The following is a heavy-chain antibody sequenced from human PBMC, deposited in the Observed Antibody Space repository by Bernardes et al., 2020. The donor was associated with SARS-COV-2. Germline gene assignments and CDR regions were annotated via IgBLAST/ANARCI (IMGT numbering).Heavy chain of an antibody. CDR3: ARAGGRTSLNWFDP. CDR2: IYYSGNT. J-gene: IGHJ5*02. D-gene: IGHD2-2*01. CDR1: GGSISSAGYY. Sequence: SETLSLTCTVSGGSISSAGYYWSWIRQHPGKGLEWIGYIYYSGNTYYNPSLKSRVTISVETSKNQFSLKLTSVTAADTAVYYCARAGGRTSLNWFDPWGQGILVTVSS. V-gene: IGHV4-31*03.